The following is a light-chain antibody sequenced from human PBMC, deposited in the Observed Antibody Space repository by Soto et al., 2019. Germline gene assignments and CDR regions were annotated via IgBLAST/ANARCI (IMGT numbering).Light chain of an antibody. CDR1: SSDIGGYNY. J-gene: IGLJ2*01. Sequence: QSALNQPASVSGSPGQSITISCTGSSSDIGGYNYVSWYQQRPGKAPTLMIYDVTNRPSGVSYRFSGSKSGNTASLTISGLQAEDEADYVCCSYTDSSTLVVFGGGTKVTVL. CDR2: DVT. CDR3: CSYTDSSTLVV. V-gene: IGLV2-14*01.